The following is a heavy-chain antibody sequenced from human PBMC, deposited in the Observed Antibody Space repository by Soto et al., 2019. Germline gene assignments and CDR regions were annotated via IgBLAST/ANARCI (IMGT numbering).Heavy chain of an antibody. J-gene: IGHJ6*02. CDR2: IYWNDDK. CDR1: GFSLSTSGVG. V-gene: IGHV2-5*01. D-gene: IGHD3-3*01. CDR3: AHSPLIFGVVKTYYYYGMDV. Sequence: SGPTLVNPTQTLTLTCTFSGFSLSTSGVGVGWIRQPPGKALEWLALIYWNDDKRYSPSLKSRSTITKDTSKNQMVLTMTNMDPVDTATYYCAHSPLIFGVVKTYYYYGMDVWGQGTTVTVSS.